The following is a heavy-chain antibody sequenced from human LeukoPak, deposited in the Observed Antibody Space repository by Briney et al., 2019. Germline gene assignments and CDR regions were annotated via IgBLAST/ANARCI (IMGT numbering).Heavy chain of an antibody. CDR2: IRGQGTNK. D-gene: IGHD5-12*01. CDR1: VFAFTTYG. Sequence: GGALSLSCAASVFAFTTYGMHWGRQAPGKGLEWVAFIRGQGTNKYYADSVKGPFTISRDNSKNTLHLQMNSVRTENTAVYYSEKDPCGRCPGDDYFDHWGQGTLVTVSS. V-gene: IGHV3-30*02. CDR3: EKDPCGRCPGDDYFDH. J-gene: IGHJ4*02.